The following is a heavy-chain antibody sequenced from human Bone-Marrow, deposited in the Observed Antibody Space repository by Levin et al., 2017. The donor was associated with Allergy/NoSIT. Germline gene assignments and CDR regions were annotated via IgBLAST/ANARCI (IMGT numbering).Heavy chain of an antibody. CDR3: ARGRTYSSGWYDY. J-gene: IGHJ4*02. V-gene: IGHV1-2*04. D-gene: IGHD6-19*01. CDR2: INPNSGGT. Sequence: GESLKISCKASGYTFTGYYMHWVRQAPGQGLEWMGWINPNSGGTNYAQKFQGWVTMTRDTSISTAYMELSRLRSDDTAVYYCARGRTYSSGWYDYWGQGTLVTVSS. CDR1: GYTFTGYY.